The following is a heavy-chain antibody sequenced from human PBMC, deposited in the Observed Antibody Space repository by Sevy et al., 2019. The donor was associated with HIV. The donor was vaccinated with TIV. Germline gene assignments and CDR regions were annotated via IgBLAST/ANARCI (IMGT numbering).Heavy chain of an antibody. CDR3: ARGEGNGGYYFDY. CDR2: IIPILGTV. D-gene: IGHD1-26*01. CDR1: GGTFSSYG. J-gene: IGHJ4*02. V-gene: IGHV1-69*13. Sequence: ASVKVSCKASGGTFSSYGISWVRQAPGQGLEWMGGIIPILGTVKYAQKFQGRVTITADEAKKTAYMQLSSLRAEDTAVYYCARGEGNGGYYFDYWGQETLVTVSS.